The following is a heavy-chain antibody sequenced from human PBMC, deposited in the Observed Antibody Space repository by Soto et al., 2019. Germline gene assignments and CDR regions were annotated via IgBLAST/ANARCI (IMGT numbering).Heavy chain of an antibody. CDR1: GFTFSSYD. V-gene: IGHV3-13*01. D-gene: IGHD3-10*01. CDR3: ARVRRGDGMDV. Sequence: GGSLRLSCAASGFTFSSYDMHWVRQATGKGLEWVSAIGTAGDTYYPGSVKGRFTISRENAKNSLYLQMNSLRAEDTAVYYCARVRRGDGMDVWGQGTTVTVSS. J-gene: IGHJ6*02. CDR2: IGTAGDT.